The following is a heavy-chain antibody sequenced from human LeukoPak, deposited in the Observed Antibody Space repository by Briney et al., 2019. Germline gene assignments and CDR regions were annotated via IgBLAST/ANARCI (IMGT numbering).Heavy chain of an antibody. V-gene: IGHV3-7*01. CDR3: ARPSSIYGELDY. Sequence: GSLRLSCAASGFTFSSYWMSWVRQAPGKGLEWVAYIKQDVTEKYYVDSVRGRFSISRDNGKNSLYLQMNSLRAEDTAVYYCARPSSIYGELDYWGPGTLFTVSS. D-gene: IGHD3-10*01. CDR2: IKQDVTEK. CDR1: GFTFSSYW. J-gene: IGHJ4*02.